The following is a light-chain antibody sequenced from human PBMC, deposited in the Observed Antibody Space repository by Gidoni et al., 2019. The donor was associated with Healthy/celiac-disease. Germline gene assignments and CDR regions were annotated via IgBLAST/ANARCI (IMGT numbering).Light chain of an antibody. CDR2: EDN. V-gene: IGLV6-57*03. J-gene: IGLJ2*01. Sequence: NFMLTQPHSVSESPGKPVTISCTRSRSSIASNYVQWYQQPPGSAATTVLYEDNQRPSGVPDRFSGSIESSSSSASLTISGLKTEDEADYYCQSYDSSNVVFGGGTKLSV. CDR1: RSSIASNY. CDR3: QSYDSSNVV.